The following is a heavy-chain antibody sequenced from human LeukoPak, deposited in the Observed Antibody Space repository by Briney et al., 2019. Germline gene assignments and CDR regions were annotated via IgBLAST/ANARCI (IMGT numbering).Heavy chain of an antibody. D-gene: IGHD5-12*01. CDR2: ISSSSSYI. CDR3: HIAISQFVY. CDR1: GFTFSSYS. Sequence: PGGSLRLSCAASGFTFSSYSMNWVRQAPGKGLEWVSSISSSSSYIYYAGSVKGRFTISRDNAKNSLYLQMNSLRAEDTAVYYCHIAISQFVYWGQGTLVTVSS. J-gene: IGHJ4*02. V-gene: IGHV3-21*01.